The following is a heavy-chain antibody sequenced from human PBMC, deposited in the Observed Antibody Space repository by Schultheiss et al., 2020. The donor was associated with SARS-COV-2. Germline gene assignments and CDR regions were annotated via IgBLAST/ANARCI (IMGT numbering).Heavy chain of an antibody. V-gene: IGHV3-30*03. J-gene: IGHJ3*02. Sequence: GGSLRLSCAASGFTFSSYGMHWVRQAPGKGLEWVAVISYDGSNKYYADSVKGRFTISRDNSKNTLYLQMNSLRAGDTAVYYCARVRGGSAFDIWGQGTMVTVSS. CDR1: GFTFSSYG. D-gene: IGHD3-16*01. CDR3: ARVRGGSAFDI. CDR2: ISYDGSNK.